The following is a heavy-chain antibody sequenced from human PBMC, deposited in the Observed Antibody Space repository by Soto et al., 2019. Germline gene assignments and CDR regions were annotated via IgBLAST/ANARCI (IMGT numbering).Heavy chain of an antibody. J-gene: IGHJ4*02. Sequence: GGSLRLSCAASGFTFSSYSMNWVRQAPGKGLEWVSSISSSSSYIYYADSVKGRFTISRDNAKNSLYLQMNSLRAEDTAVYYCARDQKSQGSREYYFDYWGQGTLVTVSS. D-gene: IGHD3-10*01. CDR2: ISSSSSYI. CDR1: GFTFSSYS. V-gene: IGHV3-21*01. CDR3: ARDQKSQGSREYYFDY.